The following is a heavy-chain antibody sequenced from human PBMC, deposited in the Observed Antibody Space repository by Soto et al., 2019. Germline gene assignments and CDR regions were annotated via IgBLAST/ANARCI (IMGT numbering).Heavy chain of an antibody. CDR2: IIPIFGTA. J-gene: IGHJ5*02. V-gene: IGHV1-69*13. Sequence: SVKISCKASGGTFSRYAISWVRQAPGQGLEWMGGIIPIFGTANYAQKFQGRVTITADESTSTAYMELSSLRFEDTAVYYCARAIVGPTTKGWLDPWGQGTLVTVS. CDR3: ARAIVGPTTKGWLDP. CDR1: GGTFSRYA. D-gene: IGHD1-26*01.